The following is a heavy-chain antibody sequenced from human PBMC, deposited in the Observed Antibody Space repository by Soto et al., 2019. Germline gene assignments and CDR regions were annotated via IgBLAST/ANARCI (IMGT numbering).Heavy chain of an antibody. CDR1: GGSVSSGSYY. J-gene: IGHJ4*02. CDR2: IYYSGST. CDR3: ARRGGYYPFDY. D-gene: IGHD3-22*01. Sequence: QVQLQESGPGLVKPSETLSLTCTVSGGSVSSGSYYWSWIRQPPGKGREWIGYIYYSGSTNYNPSLKSRVTISVDTYKNQFSLKLSSVTAADTAVYYCARRGGYYPFDYWGQGTLVTVSS. V-gene: IGHV4-61*01.